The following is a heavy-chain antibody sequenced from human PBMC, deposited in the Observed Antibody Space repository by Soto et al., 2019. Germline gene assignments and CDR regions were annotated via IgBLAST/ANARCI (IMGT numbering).Heavy chain of an antibody. CDR1: GYTFTSYG. CDR2: ISAYNGNT. Sequence: ASVKVSCKASGYTFTSYGISWVRQAPGQGLEWMGWISAYNGNTNYAQKLQGRVTMTEDTSTDTAYMELSSLRSDDTAVYYCATEGTIFGVGGAFDIWGQGTMVTVSS. D-gene: IGHD3-3*01. V-gene: IGHV1-18*01. J-gene: IGHJ3*02. CDR3: ATEGTIFGVGGAFDI.